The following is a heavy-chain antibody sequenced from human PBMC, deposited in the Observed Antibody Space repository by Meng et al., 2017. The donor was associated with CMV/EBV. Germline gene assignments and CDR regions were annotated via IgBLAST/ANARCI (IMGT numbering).Heavy chain of an antibody. V-gene: IGHV3-30-3*01. CDR3: ASDRGFGDLDS. D-gene: IGHD3-10*01. CDR2: ISYDGSNK. Sequence: GESLKISCAASGFTFSSYAMHWVRQASGKGLEWVAVISYDGSNKYYADPVKGRFTISRDNSKNTLYLQMNSLRAEDTAVYYWASDRGFGDLDSWGQGTLVTVSS. J-gene: IGHJ4*02. CDR1: GFTFSSYA.